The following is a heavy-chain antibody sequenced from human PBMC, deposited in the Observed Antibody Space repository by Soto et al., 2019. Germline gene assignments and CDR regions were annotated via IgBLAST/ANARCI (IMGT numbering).Heavy chain of an antibody. CDR2: IIPIFGTA. CDR1: GGNFSSYA. V-gene: IGHV1-69*13. CDR3: ARDGGPTPDYYYGMDV. J-gene: IGHJ6*02. Sequence: SVKVSCKASGGNFSSYAISWVRQAPGQGLEWMGGIIPIFGTANYAQKFQGRVTITADESTSTAYMELSSLRSEDTAVYYCARDGGPTPDYYYGMDVWGQGTTVTVSS. D-gene: IGHD3-3*01.